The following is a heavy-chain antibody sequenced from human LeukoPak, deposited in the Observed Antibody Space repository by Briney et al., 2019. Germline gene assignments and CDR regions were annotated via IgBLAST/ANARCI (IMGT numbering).Heavy chain of an antibody. Sequence: SETLSLTCTVSGGSISSYYWSWIRQPPGKGLEWIGYIYYSGSTNYNPSLKSRVTISVDTSKNQFSLKLSSVTAADTAVYHCAREYCSGGSCYPYYFDYWGQGTLVTVSS. V-gene: IGHV4-59*01. CDR1: GGSISSYY. D-gene: IGHD2-15*01. CDR3: AREYCSGGSCYPYYFDY. J-gene: IGHJ4*02. CDR2: IYYSGST.